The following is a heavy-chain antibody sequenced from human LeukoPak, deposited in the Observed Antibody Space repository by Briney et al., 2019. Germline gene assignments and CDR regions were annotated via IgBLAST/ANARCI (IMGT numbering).Heavy chain of an antibody. D-gene: IGHD2-8*01. CDR1: GFTFSSYA. J-gene: IGHJ6*02. V-gene: IGHV3-23*01. Sequence: GGSLRLSCAASGFTFSSYAMSWVRQAPGKGLEWVSTISGNGGSTYYADSVKGRFTISRDNSKNTLYLQMNSLRAEDTAVYYCASNGGMDGMDVWGQGTTVTVSS. CDR2: ISGNGGST. CDR3: ASNGGMDGMDV.